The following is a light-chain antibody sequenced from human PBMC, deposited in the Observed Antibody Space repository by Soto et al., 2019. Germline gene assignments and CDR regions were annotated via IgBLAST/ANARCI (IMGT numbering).Light chain of an antibody. V-gene: IGKV1-5*01. CDR3: QQYNSYPGT. J-gene: IGKJ1*01. CDR1: QDIAGY. CDR2: DAS. Sequence: DIQLPHHTSSLSASVVDRFTITCLASQDIAGYLAWYQHKPGRTPELLIYDASSLESGVPSRFSGSGSGTEFTLTISSLQPDDFATYYCQQYNSYPGTFGPGTKVDIK.